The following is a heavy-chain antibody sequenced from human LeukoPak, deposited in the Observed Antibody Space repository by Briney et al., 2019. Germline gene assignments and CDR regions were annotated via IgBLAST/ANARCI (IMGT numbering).Heavy chain of an antibody. Sequence: GESLKISCKGSRYSFTSYWIGWVRQMPGKGLEWMGLFYPTDSDTRYSPSFQGQVAISVDKSISTAYLQWSSLKASDTAIYYCVRHWNADYWGQGTLVTVSS. CDR3: VRHWNADY. D-gene: IGHD1-1*01. CDR2: FYPTDSDT. V-gene: IGHV5-51*01. J-gene: IGHJ4*02. CDR1: RYSFTSYW.